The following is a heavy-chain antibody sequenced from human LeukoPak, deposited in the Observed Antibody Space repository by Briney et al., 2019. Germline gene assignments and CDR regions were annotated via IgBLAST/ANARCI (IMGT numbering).Heavy chain of an antibody. CDR3: AREPLGCGGDCHFDY. CDR2: IIPIYNPV. D-gene: IGHD2-21*02. V-gene: IGHV1-69*13. CDR1: GGTFSSYA. J-gene: IGHJ4*02. Sequence: ASVKVSCKTSGGTFSSYAFSWVRQAPGQGLEWVGRIIPIYNPVDYTQRFQGRVTITADESTNTVYLELSSLRYDDTAVYYCAREPLGCGGDCHFDYWGQGTLVTVSS.